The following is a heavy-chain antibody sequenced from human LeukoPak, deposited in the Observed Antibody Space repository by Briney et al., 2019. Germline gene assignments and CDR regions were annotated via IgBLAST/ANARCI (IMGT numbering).Heavy chain of an antibody. CDR1: GFTFSSYA. Sequence: GGSLRLSCAASGFTFSSYAMHWVRQAPGKGLEWVAVISYDGSNKYYADSVKGRFTISRDNSKNTLYLQMNSLRAEDTAVYYCARAGCLWTPGLDYWGQGTLVTVSS. J-gene: IGHJ4*02. CDR3: ARAGCLWTPGLDY. D-gene: IGHD3/OR15-3a*01. CDR2: ISYDGSNK. V-gene: IGHV3-30-3*01.